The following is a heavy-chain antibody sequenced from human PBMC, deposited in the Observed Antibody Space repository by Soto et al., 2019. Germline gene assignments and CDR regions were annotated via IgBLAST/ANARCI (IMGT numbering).Heavy chain of an antibody. CDR1: GYTFTSYG. D-gene: IGHD2-2*01. CDR3: ARGPRYCSTTTCFSGVTWFDP. V-gene: IGHV1-18*04. J-gene: IGHJ5*02. Sequence: WASVKVSCKAPGYTFTSYGISWVRQAPGQGLEWMGWISSYNGNTNYAQKVQGRVTLTTDTSTSTTYMELRSLRSDDTAVYYCARGPRYCSTTTCFSGVTWFDPWGQGTLVTVSS. CDR2: ISSYNGNT.